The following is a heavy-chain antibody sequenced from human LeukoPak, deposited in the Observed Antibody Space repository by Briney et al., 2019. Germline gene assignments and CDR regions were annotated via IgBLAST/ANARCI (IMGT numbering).Heavy chain of an antibody. CDR2: MYYSGST. Sequence: PSQTLSLTCTVSGGSISSGDDYWSWIRQPPGKGLEWIAYMYYSGSTYYNPSLKSRVTMSADPSKTQLSLKLSSVTAADTAVYYCARPYYYDSRIDPWGQGILVTVSS. V-gene: IGHV4-30-4*01. D-gene: IGHD3-22*01. CDR3: ARPYYYDSRIDP. CDR1: GGSISSGDDY. J-gene: IGHJ5*02.